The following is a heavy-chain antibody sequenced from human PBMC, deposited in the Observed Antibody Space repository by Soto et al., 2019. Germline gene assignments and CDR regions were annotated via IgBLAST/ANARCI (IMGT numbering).Heavy chain of an antibody. Sequence: QVQLVESGGGVVQPGRSLRLSCAASEFTFSSYGMHWVRQAPGKGLEWVALISYDGSNKYYADSVKGRFTISRDNSXXTLFLQMDSLRAEDTAVYYCATEPGALADAYGMDVWGQGTTVTVSS. CDR1: EFTFSSYG. V-gene: IGHV3-30*03. CDR3: ATEPGALADAYGMDV. CDR2: ISYDGSNK. J-gene: IGHJ6*02. D-gene: IGHD6-19*01.